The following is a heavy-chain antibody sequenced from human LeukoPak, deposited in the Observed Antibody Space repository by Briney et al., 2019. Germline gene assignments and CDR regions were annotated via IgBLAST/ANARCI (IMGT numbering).Heavy chain of an antibody. D-gene: IGHD6-13*01. CDR2: IYHSGST. J-gene: IGHJ2*01. CDR3: ARGRVSSSWYVWYFDL. CDR1: GGSISSYY. Sequence: SETLSLTCTVPGGSISSYYWGWIRQPPGKGLEWIGSIYHSGSTYYNPSLKSRVTISVDTSKNQFSLKLSSGAAANTAVYYRARGRVSSSWYVWYFDLWGRGTLVTVSS. V-gene: IGHV4-59*04.